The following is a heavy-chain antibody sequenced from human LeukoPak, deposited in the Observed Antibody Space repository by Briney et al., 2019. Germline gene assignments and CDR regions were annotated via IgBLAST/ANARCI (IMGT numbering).Heavy chain of an antibody. J-gene: IGHJ4*02. V-gene: IGHV3-21*01. CDR2: ISSSSSYI. CDR3: ARDRAAAGIFDY. Sequence: GGSLRLSCVASGFTFSSYSMNWVRQAPGKGLEWVSSISSSSSYIYYADSVKGRFTISRDNAKNSLYLQMNSLRAEDTAVYYCARDRAAAGIFDYWGQGTLVTVSS. CDR1: GFTFSSYS. D-gene: IGHD6-13*01.